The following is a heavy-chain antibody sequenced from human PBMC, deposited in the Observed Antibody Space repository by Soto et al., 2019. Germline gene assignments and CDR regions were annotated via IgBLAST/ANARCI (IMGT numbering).Heavy chain of an antibody. V-gene: IGHV3-7*01. CDR1: GFTFSSYW. D-gene: IGHD3-10*01. Sequence: EGQLVESGGALVQPGDSLRLSCAASGFTFSSYWMTWVRQAPGKGLEWVANIGLDGSEKHFVDSVKGRFTISRDNAKNSLYLQMNFLRAEDTAIYYCARGGSDMDVWGKGTTVTVSS. CDR3: ARGGSDMDV. J-gene: IGHJ6*03. CDR2: IGLDGSEK.